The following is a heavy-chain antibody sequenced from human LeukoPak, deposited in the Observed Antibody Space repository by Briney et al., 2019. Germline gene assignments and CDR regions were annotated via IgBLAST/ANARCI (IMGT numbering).Heavy chain of an antibody. V-gene: IGHV1-46*01. CDR3: ARPGGSGSYYDY. J-gene: IGHJ4*02. CDR1: GYTFTSHF. CDR2: INPRGGST. D-gene: IGHD3-10*01. Sequence: ASVKVSCKASGYTFTSHFMHWVRQAPGQGLEWMGIINPRGGSTSYTQKFQGRITMTRDTSTSTVYMELSSLRSEDTAVYYCARPGGSGSYYDYWGQGTLVTVSS.